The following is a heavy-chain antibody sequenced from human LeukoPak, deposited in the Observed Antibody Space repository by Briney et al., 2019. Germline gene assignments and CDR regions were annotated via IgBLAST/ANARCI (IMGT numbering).Heavy chain of an antibody. J-gene: IGHJ4*02. CDR2: ISSSGSTI. CDR1: GSTFSDYY. V-gene: IGHV3-11*01. Sequence: GGSLRLSCAASGSTFSDYYMSWIRQAPGKGLEWVSYISSSGSTIYYADSVKGRFTISRDNAKNSLYLQMNSLRAEDTAVYYCARYEAAAGETFDYWGQGTLVTVSS. CDR3: ARYEAAAGETFDY. D-gene: IGHD6-13*01.